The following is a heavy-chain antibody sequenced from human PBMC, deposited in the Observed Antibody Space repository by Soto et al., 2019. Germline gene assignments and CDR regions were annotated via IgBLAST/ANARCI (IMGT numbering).Heavy chain of an antibody. Sequence: EVQLLESGGGLVQPGGSLRLSCAASGFTFSSYAMSWVRQAPGKGLEWVSAISGSGGSTYYADSVKGRFTISRDNSKNTLYLQMNSLRAEDTAVYHCSKDRPAAGIYYYYRMDVWGQGTTVTVYS. J-gene: IGHJ6*02. V-gene: IGHV3-23*01. D-gene: IGHD6-13*01. CDR2: ISGSGGST. CDR3: SKDRPAAGIYYYYRMDV. CDR1: GFTFSSYA.